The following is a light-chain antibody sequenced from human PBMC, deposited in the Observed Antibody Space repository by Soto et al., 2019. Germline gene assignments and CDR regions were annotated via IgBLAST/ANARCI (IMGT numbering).Light chain of an antibody. Sequence: QSALTQPASVSGSPGRSITISCTGTSSDVGSYNLVSWYQQHPGNAPKLMIYEGSKRPSGVSNRFFGSKSGNTASLTISGLQAEDEADYYCCSFARGSTLVFGGGTKLTVL. V-gene: IGLV2-23*01. CDR1: SSDVGSYNL. J-gene: IGLJ3*02. CDR3: CSFARGSTLV. CDR2: EGS.